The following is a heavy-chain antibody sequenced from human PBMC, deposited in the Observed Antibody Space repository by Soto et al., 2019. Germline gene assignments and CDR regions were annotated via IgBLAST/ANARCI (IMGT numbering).Heavy chain of an antibody. CDR1: GYTFTSYG. J-gene: IGHJ4*02. D-gene: IGHD3-22*01. CDR3: ARGLYYYDSSGYYYGLGYFDY. Sequence: GPSVKVSCKASGYTFTSYGISWVRQAPGQGLEWMGWISAYNGNTNYAQKLQGRVTMTTDTSTSTAYMELRSLRSDDTAVYYCARGLYYYDSSGYYYGLGYFDYWGQGTLVTVSS. CDR2: ISAYNGNT. V-gene: IGHV1-18*01.